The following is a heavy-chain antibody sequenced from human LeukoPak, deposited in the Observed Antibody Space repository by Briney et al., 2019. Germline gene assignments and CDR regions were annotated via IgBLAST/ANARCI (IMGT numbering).Heavy chain of an antibody. D-gene: IGHD2-2*01. CDR3: AKRVSSSTAYYMDV. Sequence: GGSLRLSCAASGFTFSSYAMSWVRQAPGKGLEWVSAISGSGGSTYYADSVKGRFTISRDNSKNTPYLQMNSLRAEDTAVYYCAKRVSSSTAYYMDVWGKGTTVTVSS. J-gene: IGHJ6*03. CDR1: GFTFSSYA. V-gene: IGHV3-23*01. CDR2: ISGSGGST.